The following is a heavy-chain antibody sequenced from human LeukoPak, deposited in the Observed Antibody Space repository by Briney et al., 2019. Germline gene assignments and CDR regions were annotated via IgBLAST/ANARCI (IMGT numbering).Heavy chain of an antibody. Sequence: SVKVSCKASGFTFTSSAVQWVRQARGQRLEWIGWIVVGSGNTNYAQKFQGRVTITRDMSTSTAYMELSSLRSEDTAVYYCAAGRGIYDSSGSCLFDYWGQGTLVTVSS. CDR2: IVVGSGNT. V-gene: IGHV1-58*01. CDR1: GFTFTSSA. J-gene: IGHJ4*02. D-gene: IGHD3-22*01. CDR3: AAGRGIYDSSGSCLFDY.